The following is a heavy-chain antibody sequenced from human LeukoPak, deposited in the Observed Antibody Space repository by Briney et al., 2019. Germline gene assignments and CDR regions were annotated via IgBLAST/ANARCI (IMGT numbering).Heavy chain of an antibody. CDR1: GGSFSGYY. Sequence: SETLSLTCAVYGGSFSGYYWSWIRQPPGKGLEWIGEINHSGSTNYNLSLKSRVTISVDTSKNQFSLKLSSVTAADTAVYYCARFRYYYYGMDVWGQGTTVTVSS. J-gene: IGHJ6*02. CDR2: INHSGST. CDR3: ARFRYYYYGMDV. V-gene: IGHV4-34*01.